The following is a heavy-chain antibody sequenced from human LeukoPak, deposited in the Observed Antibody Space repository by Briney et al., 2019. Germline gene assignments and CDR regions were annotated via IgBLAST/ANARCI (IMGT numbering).Heavy chain of an antibody. CDR2: ITRDGSST. D-gene: IGHD3-16*01. V-gene: IGHV3-74*01. Sequence: GGSLRLSCAASGFTFSSSWMHWVRQAPGKGLVWVSRITRDGSSTTYADSVKGRLTTSRDNAKNTLYLQMDSLRDDDTAVYYFARDPGYESWSPFWGGMDVWGNGTTVIVSS. J-gene: IGHJ6*04. CDR3: ARDPGYESWSPFWGGMDV. CDR1: GFTFSSSW.